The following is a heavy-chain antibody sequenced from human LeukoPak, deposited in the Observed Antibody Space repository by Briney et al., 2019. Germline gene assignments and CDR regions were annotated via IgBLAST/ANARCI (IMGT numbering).Heavy chain of an antibody. V-gene: IGHV6-1*01. CDR1: GDSVSSNSAA. CDR3: ARAANVLLWFGELLSENYFDY. CDR2: TYYRSKWYN. D-gene: IGHD3-10*01. J-gene: IGHJ4*02. Sequence: SQTLSLTCAISGDSVSSNSAAWNWIRQSPSRGLEWLGRTYYRSKWYNDYAVSVKSRMTINPDTSKNQFSLQPNSVTPEDTAVYYCARAANVLLWFGELLSENYFDYWGQGTLVTVSS.